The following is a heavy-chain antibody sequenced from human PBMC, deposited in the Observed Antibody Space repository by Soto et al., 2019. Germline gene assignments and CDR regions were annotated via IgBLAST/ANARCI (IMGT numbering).Heavy chain of an antibody. CDR1: GFTFSDHY. D-gene: IGHD1-1*01. CDR2: SSNSGSFT. Sequence: GGSLRLSCAASGFTFSDHYMSWIRQAPGKGLEWIGYSSNSGSFTRYADSVKGRFSISRDNAKNSLYLQINSLRGDDTAIYYCVISGDNYNLPDYSGQGTPVTGSS. CDR3: VISGDNYNLPDY. J-gene: IGHJ4*02. V-gene: IGHV3-11*06.